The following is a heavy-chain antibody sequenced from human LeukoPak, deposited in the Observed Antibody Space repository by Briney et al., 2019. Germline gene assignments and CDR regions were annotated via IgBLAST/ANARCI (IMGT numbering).Heavy chain of an antibody. CDR1: GFTFSSYA. Sequence: PGGSLRLSCAASGFTFSSYAMQWVRQAPGKGLEWVALISNDGRNKNHADSVKCRFTISRDNSKNTLYLQMNSLRAEDTAVYYCAREPVSVGLRINSEYWGQGTLVTVSS. V-gene: IGHV3-30*04. J-gene: IGHJ4*02. CDR2: ISNDGRNK. D-gene: IGHD1-26*01. CDR3: AREPVSVGLRINSEY.